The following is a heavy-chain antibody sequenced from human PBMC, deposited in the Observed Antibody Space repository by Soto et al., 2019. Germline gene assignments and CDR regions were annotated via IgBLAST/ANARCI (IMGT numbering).Heavy chain of an antibody. J-gene: IGHJ4*02. Sequence: ASVKVSCKASGYTFTGYYMHWVRQAPGQGLEWMGWINPNSGGTNYAQKFQGRVTMTTDTSTSTAYMELRSLTSNDTAVYYCARDLDPSGSYYTDYWGPGTLVTVSS. CDR1: GYTFTGYY. CDR2: INPNSGGT. CDR3: ARDLDPSGSYYTDY. D-gene: IGHD3-10*01. V-gene: IGHV1-2*02.